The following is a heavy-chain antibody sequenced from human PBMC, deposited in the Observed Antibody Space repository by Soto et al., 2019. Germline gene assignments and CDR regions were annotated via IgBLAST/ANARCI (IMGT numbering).Heavy chain of an antibody. CDR3: ARGQTGSSSWYPYFDY. J-gene: IGHJ4*02. V-gene: IGHV4-59*01. CDR1: GGSISSYY. CDR2: IYYSGST. D-gene: IGHD6-13*01. Sequence: SETLSLTCTVSGGSISSYYWSWIRQPPGKGLEWIGYIYYSGSTNYNPSLKSRVTISVDTSKNHFSLKLSSVTAADTAVYYCARGQTGSSSWYPYFDYWGQGTLVTVSS.